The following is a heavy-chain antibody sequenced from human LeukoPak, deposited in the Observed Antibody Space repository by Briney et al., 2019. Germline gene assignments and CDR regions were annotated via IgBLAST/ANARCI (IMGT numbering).Heavy chain of an antibody. CDR2: IYYSRST. CDR1: GGSISSYY. V-gene: IGHV4-59*01. D-gene: IGHD3-22*01. J-gene: IGHJ6*02. CDR3: ARVRGYYDTPYYYGMDV. Sequence: SETLSLTCTDPGGSISSYYWSWIRQPPGKGLEWIGYIYYSRSTNYNPSLKSRVTMSVDTSKNQFSLKLSSVTAADTAVYYCARVRGYYDTPYYYGMDVWGQGTTVTVSS.